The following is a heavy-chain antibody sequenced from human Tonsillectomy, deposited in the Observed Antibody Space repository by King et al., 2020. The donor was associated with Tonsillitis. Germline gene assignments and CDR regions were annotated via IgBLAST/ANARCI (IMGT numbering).Heavy chain of an antibody. D-gene: IGHD6-13*01. V-gene: IGHV5-51*01. Sequence: VQLVESGAEVKKPGESLKISCKGSEFTFTNYWIGWVRQMPGKGLEWMGIIYPGDSDTRYSPSFQGQVTISADKSISTAYLQWRSLKASDTAMYYCARGAVFSCSWYLWFDLWGQGTLVTVSS. CDR3: ARGAVFSCSWYLWFDL. J-gene: IGHJ5*02. CDR2: IYPGDSDT. CDR1: EFTFTNYW.